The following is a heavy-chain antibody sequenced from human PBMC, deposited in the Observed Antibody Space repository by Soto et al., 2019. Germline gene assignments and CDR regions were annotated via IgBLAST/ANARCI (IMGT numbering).Heavy chain of an antibody. CDR3: ARVPLTYYDSTGYYPQGPSDY. CDR2: ISAYNGNT. Sequence: VASVKVSCKASGYTFTSYGISGVRQAPGQGLEWMGWISAYNGNTNYAQKLQGRVTMTTDTSTSTAYMELRSLRSDDTAVYYCARVPLTYYDSTGYYPQGPSDYSGQGTLVTVSS. D-gene: IGHD3-22*01. V-gene: IGHV1-18*01. J-gene: IGHJ4*02. CDR1: GYTFTSYG.